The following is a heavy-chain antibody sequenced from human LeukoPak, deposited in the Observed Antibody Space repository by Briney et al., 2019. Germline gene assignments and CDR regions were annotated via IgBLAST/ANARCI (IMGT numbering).Heavy chain of an antibody. CDR2: INPSGGST. D-gene: IGHD6-19*01. V-gene: IGHV1-46*01. J-gene: IGHJ5*02. CDR1: GYTFTSYY. CDR3: ARDSRRWLVPTNWFCP. Sequence: ASVKVSCKASGYTFTSYYMHWVRQAPGQGLEWMGIINPSGGSTSYAQKFQGRVTMTRDTSTSTVYMELSSLRSEDTAVYYCARDSRRWLVPTNWFCPWGQGTLVTVSS.